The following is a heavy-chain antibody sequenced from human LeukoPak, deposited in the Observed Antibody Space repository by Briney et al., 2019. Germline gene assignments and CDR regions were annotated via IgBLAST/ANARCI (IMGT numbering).Heavy chain of an antibody. D-gene: IGHD4-11*01. V-gene: IGHV3-21*01. CDR3: ARGGKLDYPFDY. CDR2: ISDSRDYK. Sequence: GGSLRLSCAASGFTFSSHSMNWVRQAPGKGLEWVSSISDSRDYKYYADSVKGRFTISTDDAKKSVSLQMNSLRAEDTAVNYCARGGKLDYPFDYWGQGTLVTVSS. CDR1: GFTFSSHS. J-gene: IGHJ4*02.